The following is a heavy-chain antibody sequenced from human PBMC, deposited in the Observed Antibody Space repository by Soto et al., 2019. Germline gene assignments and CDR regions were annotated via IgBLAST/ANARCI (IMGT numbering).Heavy chain of an antibody. CDR1: GFTFSSYA. D-gene: IGHD5-12*01. Sequence: GGSLRLSCAASGFTFSSYAMHWVRQAPGKGLEWVAVISYDGSNKYYADSVKGRFTISRDNSKNTLYLQMNSLRAEDTAVYYCAREILITHGYSGYDNAYYYGMDVWGQGTTVTVSS. CDR3: AREILITHGYSGYDNAYYYGMDV. CDR2: ISYDGSNK. J-gene: IGHJ6*02. V-gene: IGHV3-30-3*01.